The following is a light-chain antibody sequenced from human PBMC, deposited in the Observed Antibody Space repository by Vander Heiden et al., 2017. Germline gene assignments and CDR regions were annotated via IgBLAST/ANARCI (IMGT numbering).Light chain of an antibody. Sequence: DIQMTQSPSSLSASVGDRVTITCRASQSISNYLNWYQQKPGKAPKLLIYAAPSLQSGVPSRFSGSGSGTDFTLTISSLQPEDFATYYCQQCYSTPRTFGQGTKVEVK. J-gene: IGKJ1*01. V-gene: IGKV1-39*01. CDR2: AAP. CDR1: QSISNY. CDR3: QQCYSTPRT.